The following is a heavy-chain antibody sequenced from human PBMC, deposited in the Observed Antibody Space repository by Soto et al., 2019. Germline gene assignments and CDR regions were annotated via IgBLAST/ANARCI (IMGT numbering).Heavy chain of an antibody. CDR1: GGSFNGYY. CDR3: ARGSHDYRKPGRWFDP. Sequence: QVQLQQWGVGLLKPSETLSLTCAVYGGSFNGYYWSWIRQPPGRGLEWIGEINQSGSTNYNPSLKSRVTTSVDTSKNHFSLNLYSVTAADTAVYFCARGSHDYRKPGRWFDPWGQGTLVTVSS. V-gene: IGHV4-34*01. J-gene: IGHJ5*02. CDR2: INQSGST. D-gene: IGHD4-4*01.